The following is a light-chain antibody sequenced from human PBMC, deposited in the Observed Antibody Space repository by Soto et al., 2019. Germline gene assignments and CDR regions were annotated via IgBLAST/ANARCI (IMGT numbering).Light chain of an antibody. J-gene: IGLJ2*01. CDR3: QSYDTSLSGVI. CDR1: SSDVGGYNY. V-gene: IGLV2-11*01. Sequence: QSALTQPRSVSGSLGQSVTISCTGTSSDVGGYNYVSWYQQHPGKAPKLIISDVSERPSGVLDRFSGSKSGNTASLAITGLQDEDEASYYCQSYDTSLSGVIFGAGTKVTVL. CDR2: DVS.